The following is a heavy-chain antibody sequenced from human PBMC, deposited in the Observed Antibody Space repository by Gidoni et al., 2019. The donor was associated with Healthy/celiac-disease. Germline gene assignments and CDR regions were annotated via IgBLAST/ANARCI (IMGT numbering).Heavy chain of an antibody. Sequence: QVQLVESGGGVVQPGRSLRLSCSASGFTFSSYGMHWVRQAPGKGLEWVAVISYDGSNKYYADPVKGRFTISRDNSKNTLYLQMNSLRAEDTAVYYCAKDQGAIFGVVIMRHYYYGMDVWGQGTTVTVSS. V-gene: IGHV3-30*18. J-gene: IGHJ6*02. D-gene: IGHD3-3*01. CDR1: GFTFSSYG. CDR3: AKDQGAIFGVVIMRHYYYGMDV. CDR2: ISYDGSNK.